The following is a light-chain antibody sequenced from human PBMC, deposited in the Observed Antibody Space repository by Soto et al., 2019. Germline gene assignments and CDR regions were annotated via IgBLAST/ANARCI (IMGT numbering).Light chain of an antibody. CDR1: SSGVGGYDY. CDR3: SSYAGYNNFVV. J-gene: IGLJ2*01. Sequence: QSALTQPPSASGYPGQSVTISCTGTSSGVGGYDYVSWYQQHPGKAPKLLIYEVNKRPSGVPDRFSGSKSGSTASLTVAGLQADDEADFYCSSYAGYNNFVVFGGGTQLTVL. CDR2: EVN. V-gene: IGLV2-8*01.